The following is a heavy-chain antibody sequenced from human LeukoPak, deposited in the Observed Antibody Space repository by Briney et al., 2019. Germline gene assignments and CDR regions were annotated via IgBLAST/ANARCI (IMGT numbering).Heavy chain of an antibody. CDR2: IYHSGST. J-gene: IGHJ1*01. D-gene: IGHD6-19*01. CDR3: AGGSGYSSGWYITAEYFQH. Sequence: SGTLSLTCAVSGGSISSSNWWSWVRQPPGKGLEWIGEIYHSGSTNYNPSLKSRVTISVDKSKNQFSLKLSSVTAADTAVYYCAGGSGYSSGWYITAEYFQHWGQGTLVTVSS. V-gene: IGHV4-4*02. CDR1: GGSISSSNW.